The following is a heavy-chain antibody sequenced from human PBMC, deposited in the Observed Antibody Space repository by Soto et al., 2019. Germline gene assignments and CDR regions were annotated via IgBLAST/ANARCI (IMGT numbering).Heavy chain of an antibody. CDR2: IYYSGST. CDR3: ARGETAIGAFDI. CDR1: GGSISSGGYY. Sequence: PSETLSLTCTVSGGSISSGGYYWSWIRQHPGKGLEWIGYIYYSGSTYYNPSLKSRVTISVDTSKNQFSLKLSSVTAADTAVYYCARGETAIGAFDIWGQGTMVTVSS. J-gene: IGHJ3*02. V-gene: IGHV4-31*03.